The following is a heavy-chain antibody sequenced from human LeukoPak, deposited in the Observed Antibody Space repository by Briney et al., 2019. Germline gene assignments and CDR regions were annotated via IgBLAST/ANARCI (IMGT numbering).Heavy chain of an antibody. D-gene: IGHD3-10*01. CDR1: GFTFSSYG. CDR2: IWYDGSNK. CDR3: AKESGVTYGSGSSPFDY. J-gene: IGHJ4*02. V-gene: IGHV3-30*02. Sequence: PGGSLRLSCAASGFTFSSYGMHWVRQAPGKGLEWVAVIWYDGSNKYYADSVKGRFTISRDNSKNTLYLQMNSLRAEDTAVYYCAKESGVTYGSGSSPFDYWGQGTLVTVSS.